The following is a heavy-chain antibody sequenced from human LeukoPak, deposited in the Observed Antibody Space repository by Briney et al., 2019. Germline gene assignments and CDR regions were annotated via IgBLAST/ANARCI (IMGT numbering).Heavy chain of an antibody. J-gene: IGHJ4*02. CDR3: ARLTFGGVIGFDY. V-gene: IGHV3-21*01. CDR1: GFTFSSHS. CDR2: ISSSGSHM. Sequence: GGSLRLSCAASGFTFSSHSMNWVRQAPGKGLEWVSSISSSGSHMYYADSVKGRFTISRDNAKNSLYLQMNSLRAEDTAVYYCARLTFGGVIGFDYWGQGTLVTVSS. D-gene: IGHD3-16*02.